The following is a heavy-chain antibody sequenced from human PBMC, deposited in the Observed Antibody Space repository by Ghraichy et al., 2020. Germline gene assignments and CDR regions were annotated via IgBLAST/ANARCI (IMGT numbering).Heavy chain of an antibody. D-gene: IGHD3-16*01. CDR2: INQDGTKK. CDR3: ARDSDYHRDNDEYDAFDS. Sequence: GGSLRLSCAASGFTSMYWMIWVRQTPGKGLEWVANINQDGTKKNYMDSVEGRFTISRDNGKNSVYLQMNSLRAEDTAVYYCARDSDYHRDNDEYDAFDSSGQGTMLTVSS. V-gene: IGHV3-7*01. CDR1: GFTSMYW. J-gene: IGHJ3*02.